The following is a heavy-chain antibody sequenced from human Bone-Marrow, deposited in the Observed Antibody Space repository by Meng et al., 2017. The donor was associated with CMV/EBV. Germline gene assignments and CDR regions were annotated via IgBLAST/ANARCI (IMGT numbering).Heavy chain of an antibody. Sequence: SETLSLTCAVYGGSFSGYYWSWIRQPPGKGLEWIGEINHSGSTNYNPSLKSRVTISVDTSKNQFTLKLRSVTAADTAVYYCARAGYSSGWNPRNFDYWGQGTLVTVSS. J-gene: IGHJ4*02. D-gene: IGHD6-19*01. CDR2: INHSGST. CDR3: ARAGYSSGWNPRNFDY. V-gene: IGHV4-34*01. CDR1: GGSFSGYY.